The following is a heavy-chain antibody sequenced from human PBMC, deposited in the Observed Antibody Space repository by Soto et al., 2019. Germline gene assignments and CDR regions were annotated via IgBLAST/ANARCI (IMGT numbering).Heavy chain of an antibody. CDR1: GGSISSSSYY. Sequence: SETLSLTCTVSGGSISSSSYYWGWIRQPPGKGLEWIGSIYYSGSTYYNPSLKSRVTISVDTSKNQFSLKLSSVTAADTAVYYCARHLVAWELLRVSGPPYYYYGMDVWGQGTTVTVSS. D-gene: IGHD1-26*01. V-gene: IGHV4-39*01. J-gene: IGHJ6*02. CDR2: IYYSGST. CDR3: ARHLVAWELLRVSGPPYYYYGMDV.